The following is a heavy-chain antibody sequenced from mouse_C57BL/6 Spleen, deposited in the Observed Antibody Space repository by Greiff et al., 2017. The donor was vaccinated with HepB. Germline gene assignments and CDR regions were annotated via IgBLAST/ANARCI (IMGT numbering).Heavy chain of an antibody. CDR3: AREGYYDGSSYGYFDV. Sequence: EVKLLESGPGMVKPSQSLSLTCTVTGYSITSGYDWHWIRHFPGNKLEWMGYISYSGSTNYNPSLKSRISITHDTSKNHFFLKLNSVTTEDTATYYCAREGYYDGSSYGYFDVWGTGTTVTVSS. D-gene: IGHD1-1*01. CDR1: GYSITSGYD. J-gene: IGHJ1*03. CDR2: ISYSGST. V-gene: IGHV3-1*01.